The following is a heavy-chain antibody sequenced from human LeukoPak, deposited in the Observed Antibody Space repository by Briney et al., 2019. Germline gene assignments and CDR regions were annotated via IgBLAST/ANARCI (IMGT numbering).Heavy chain of an antibody. CDR1: GFTFSSYW. CDR3: AKDYVDTATPGAADY. D-gene: IGHD5-18*01. J-gene: IGHJ4*02. CDR2: ISGSGGST. V-gene: IGHV3-23*01. Sequence: PGGTLRLSCAASGFTFSSYWMSWVRQAPGKGLEWVSAISGSGGSTYYADSVKGRFTISRDNSKNTLYLQMNSLRAEDTAVYYCAKDYVDTATPGAADYWGQGTLVTVSS.